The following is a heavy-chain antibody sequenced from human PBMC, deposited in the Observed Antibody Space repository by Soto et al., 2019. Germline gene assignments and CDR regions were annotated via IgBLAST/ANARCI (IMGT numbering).Heavy chain of an antibody. CDR3: APADVLRRYCSGCTCQRKPTTDY. CDR2: ISSSGSTI. CDR1: GFTFSDFY. Sequence: QVQLVESGGGLVKPGGSLRLSCAASGFTFSDFYMSWIRQAPGKGLEWVSYISSSGSTIYYADSVKGRFTISRDNAKNSLYLQMNSLRAEDTAIYYCAPADVLRRYCSGCTCQRKPTTDYWGQGTLVTVSA. V-gene: IGHV3-11*01. D-gene: IGHD2-15*01. J-gene: IGHJ4*02.